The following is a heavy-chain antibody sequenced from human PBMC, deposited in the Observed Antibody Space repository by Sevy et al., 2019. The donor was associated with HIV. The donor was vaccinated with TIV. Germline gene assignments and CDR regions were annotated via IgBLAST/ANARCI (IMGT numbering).Heavy chain of an antibody. CDR2: INPNSGGT. CDR3: ASSDDYSIYYYYGMDV. V-gene: IGHV1-2*02. Sequence: ASVKVSCKASGYTFTGYYMHWVRQAPGQGLEWMGWINPNSGGTNYAQKFQGRVTMTRDTSISTAYMELSRLRSDDTAVYYCASSDDYSIYYYYGMDVWGQGTTVTVSS. J-gene: IGHJ6*02. D-gene: IGHD4-4*01. CDR1: GYTFTGYY.